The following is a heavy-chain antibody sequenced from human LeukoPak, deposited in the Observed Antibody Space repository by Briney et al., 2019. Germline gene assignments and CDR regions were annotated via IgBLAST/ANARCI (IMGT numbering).Heavy chain of an antibody. CDR1: GYTFTGYY. Sequence: GASVKVSCKASGYTFTGYYMHWVRQAPGQGLEWMGWINPNSGGTNYAQKFQGRVTMTRDTSISTAYMELSRLRSDDTAVYYCARDHWQWLVQGAFDYWGQGTLVTVSS. V-gene: IGHV1-2*02. CDR3: ARDHWQWLVQGAFDY. D-gene: IGHD6-19*01. CDR2: INPNSGGT. J-gene: IGHJ4*02.